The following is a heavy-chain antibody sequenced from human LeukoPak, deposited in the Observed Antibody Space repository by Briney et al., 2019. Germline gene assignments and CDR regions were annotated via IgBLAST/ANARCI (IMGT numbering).Heavy chain of an antibody. CDR2: IYYSGST. D-gene: IGHD5-18*01. Sequence: SETLSLTCTVSGGSLTSNSYYWGWLRQPPGKDLEWIGSIYYSGSTNYNPSLKSRVTISVDTSKNQFSLKLSSVTAADTAVYYCASATWIQLWPTLEYWGQGTLVTVSS. CDR1: GGSLTSNSYY. J-gene: IGHJ4*02. V-gene: IGHV4-39*07. CDR3: ASATWIQLWPTLEY.